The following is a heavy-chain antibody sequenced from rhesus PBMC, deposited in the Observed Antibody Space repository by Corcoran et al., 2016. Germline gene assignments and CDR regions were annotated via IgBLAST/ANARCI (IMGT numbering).Heavy chain of an antibody. D-gene: IGHD1-44*02. V-gene: IGHV1-111*02. CDR2: VDPEDGEA. Sequence: EVQLVQSGAAVKKPGASVTISCKASGYTFTDYYMPWGRQAPGKGLEWMGRVDPEDGEAIHAQKFQDRVTITADTSTDTAYMELSSLRSEDTAVYYCATGGSYFDYWGQGVLVTVSS. J-gene: IGHJ4*01. CDR3: ATGGSYFDY. CDR1: GYTFTDYY.